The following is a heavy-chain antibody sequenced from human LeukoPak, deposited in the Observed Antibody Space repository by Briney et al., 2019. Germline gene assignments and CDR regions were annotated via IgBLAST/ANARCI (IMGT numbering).Heavy chain of an antibody. CDR1: GYTFSDYY. J-gene: IGHJ4*02. CDR3: ARQLETTSWFDY. D-gene: IGHD2-2*01. V-gene: IGHV1-2*06. CDR2: ISPNSGGT. Sequence: ASVKVSCKASGYTFSDYYLHWVRLAPGQGLEWMGRISPNSGGTDYAQKFQGKVTMTRDASISTVYMDLNRLRSDDTAIYYCARQLETTSWFDYWGQGTLVIVSS.